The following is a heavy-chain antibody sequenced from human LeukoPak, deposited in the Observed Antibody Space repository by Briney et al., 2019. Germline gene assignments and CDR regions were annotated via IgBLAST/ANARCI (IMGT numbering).Heavy chain of an antibody. D-gene: IGHD6-19*01. Sequence: GGSLRLSCAVSGLTFSTYSMTWVRQGPGKGLGWVSSIYNSGAKIFYADSVKGRFTISRDNSKNMLYLQMSSLRVEDTAVYYCAKDVAPDSGWDLDYWGQGTLVTVSS. CDR3: AKDVAPDSGWDLDY. V-gene: IGHV3-23*01. CDR1: GLTFSTYS. J-gene: IGHJ4*02. CDR2: IYNSGAKI.